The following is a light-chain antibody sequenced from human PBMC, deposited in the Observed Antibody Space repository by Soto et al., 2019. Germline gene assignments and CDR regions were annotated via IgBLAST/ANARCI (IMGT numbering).Light chain of an antibody. CDR2: DVT. Sequence: QSALTQPPSASGSFGQSVTISCTGTSSDVGGYNYVSWYQQHPGKAPKLMIYDVTNRPSGVSNRFSGSKSGNTASLTISGLQAEDETDYYCSSYTSSSTYVFGTGTKVTVL. V-gene: IGLV2-14*01. CDR3: SSYTSSSTYV. J-gene: IGLJ1*01. CDR1: SSDVGGYNY.